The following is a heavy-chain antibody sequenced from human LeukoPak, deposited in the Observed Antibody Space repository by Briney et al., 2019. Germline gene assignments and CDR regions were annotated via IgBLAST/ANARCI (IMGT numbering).Heavy chain of an antibody. Sequence: GGSLRLSCAASGFTFSSYWMSWVRPAPGKGLEWVANIKQDGSEKYYVDSVKGRFTISRDNAKNSLYLQMNSLRAEDTAVYYCARQGLLTGDMVDAFDIWGQGTMVTVSS. V-gene: IGHV3-7*01. CDR2: IKQDGSEK. CDR1: GFTFSSYW. CDR3: ARQGLLTGDMVDAFDI. D-gene: IGHD7-27*01. J-gene: IGHJ3*02.